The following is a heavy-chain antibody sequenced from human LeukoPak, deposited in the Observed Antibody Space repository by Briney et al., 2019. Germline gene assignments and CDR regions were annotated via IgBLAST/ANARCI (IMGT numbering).Heavy chain of an antibody. J-gene: IGHJ6*02. V-gene: IGHV1-8*01. CDR2: MNPNSGNT. CDR1: GYAFTRYD. D-gene: IGHD6-13*01. CDR3: ARGGYSSSWYGLMYYYYGMDV. Sequence: ASVNVSFKASGYAFTRYDINWVRQAPGQGLEWMGWMNPNSGNTGYAQKFQGRVTMTRNTSISTAYMELSSLRSEDTAVYYCARGGYSSSWYGLMYYYYGMDVWGQGTTVTVSS.